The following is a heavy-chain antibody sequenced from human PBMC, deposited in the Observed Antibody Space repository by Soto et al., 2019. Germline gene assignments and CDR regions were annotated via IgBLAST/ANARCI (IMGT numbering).Heavy chain of an antibody. CDR3: VKEKLYSNYEYYFDS. D-gene: IGHD4-4*01. CDR2: ISWHSGTI. J-gene: IGHJ4*02. CDR1: GFSFRNYA. V-gene: IGHV3-9*01. Sequence: PGGSLRLSCEASGFSFRNYAMHWVRRPPGKGLEWVSGISWHSGTIGYADSVRGRYTISRDNAENSLYLQMNSLRPEDTAFYYCVKEKLYSNYEYYFDSWGQGTLVTVSS.